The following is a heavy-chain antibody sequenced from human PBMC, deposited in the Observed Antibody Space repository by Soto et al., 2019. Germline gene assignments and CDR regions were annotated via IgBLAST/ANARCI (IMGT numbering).Heavy chain of an antibody. CDR2: TYYRSKWYN. J-gene: IGHJ4*02. D-gene: IGHD6-19*01. CDR1: GDSVSSNSAA. Sequence: PSQTLSLTCAISGDSVSSNSAAWNWIRQSPSRGLEWLGRTYYRSKWYNDYAVSVKSRIIINPDTSKNQFSLQLNSVTPEDTAVYYCARDQIGGDSGWYDYFDYWGQGTLVTVSS. CDR3: ARDQIGGDSGWYDYFDY. V-gene: IGHV6-1*01.